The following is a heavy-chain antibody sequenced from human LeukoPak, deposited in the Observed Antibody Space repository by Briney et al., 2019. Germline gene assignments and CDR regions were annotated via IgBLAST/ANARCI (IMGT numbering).Heavy chain of an antibody. CDR3: ASTWYSSGWADY. V-gene: IGHV4-4*02. D-gene: IGHD6-19*01. CDR2: IYHSGST. J-gene: IGHJ4*02. Sequence: SETLSLTCAVSGGSISSSNWWSWVRQPPGKGLEWIGEIYHSGSTNYNPSLKSRVTISVDKSKNQFSLKLSSVTAADTAVYYCASTWYSSGWADYWGQGTLVTVSS. CDR1: GGSISSSNW.